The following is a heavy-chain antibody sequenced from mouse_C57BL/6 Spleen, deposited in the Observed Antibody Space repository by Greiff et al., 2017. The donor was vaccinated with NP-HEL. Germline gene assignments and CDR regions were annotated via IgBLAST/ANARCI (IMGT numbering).Heavy chain of an antibody. D-gene: IGHD2-3*01. CDR1: GYTFTRYW. J-gene: IGHJ2*01. CDR2: INPSTGGT. Sequence: QVQLQQPGTELVQPGASVKLSCKASGYTFTRYWMHWVQQRPGQGLEWIGNINPSTGGTTSNEKFKSKATLTVDKSSSTAYMQRNRLTSEDSAVYYVARDGAQGRDDWGKGATLTVAS. CDR3: ARDGAQGRDD. V-gene: IGHV1-53*01.